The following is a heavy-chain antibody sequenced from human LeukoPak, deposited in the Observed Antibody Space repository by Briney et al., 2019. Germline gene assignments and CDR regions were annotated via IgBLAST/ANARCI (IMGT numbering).Heavy chain of an antibody. D-gene: IGHD6-13*01. CDR3: ARGGGSSSWYNYFDY. V-gene: IGHV4-39*02. CDR1: GGSISSSNYY. CDR2: MYYSGTT. Sequence: SETLSLTCTVSGGSISSSNYYWGWIRQPPGKGLEWIGSMYYSGTTYYNASLKSRVTISVDTSKNQFSLKLSSVTAADTAVYYCARGGGSSSWYNYFDYWGQGTLVTVSS. J-gene: IGHJ4*02.